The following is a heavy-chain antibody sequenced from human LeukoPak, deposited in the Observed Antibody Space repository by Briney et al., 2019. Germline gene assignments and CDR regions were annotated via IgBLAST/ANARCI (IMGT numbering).Heavy chain of an antibody. J-gene: IGHJ6*02. D-gene: IGHD6-13*01. Sequence: GGSLRLSCAASGFTFSDYYMSWIRQAPGKGLEWVSYISSSGSTIYYADSVKGRFPISRDNAKNSLYLQMNSLRAEDTAVYYCARDSSMLYSSSWYDGGYYYGMDVWGQGTTVTVSS. CDR3: ARDSSMLYSSSWYDGGYYYGMDV. CDR1: GFTFSDYY. V-gene: IGHV3-11*01. CDR2: ISSSGSTI.